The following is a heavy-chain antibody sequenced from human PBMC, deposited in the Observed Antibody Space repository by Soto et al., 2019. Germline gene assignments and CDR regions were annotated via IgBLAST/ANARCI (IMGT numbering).Heavy chain of an antibody. CDR2: IIPIFGTA. Sequence: SVKVSCKASGGTFSSYAISWVRQAPGQGLEWMGGIIPIFGTANYAQKFQGRVTITADESTSTAYMELSSLRSEDTAVYYCARDRPIAAAGTIFAFEVWGQGTMVTVAS. CDR1: GGTFSSYA. J-gene: IGHJ3*01. V-gene: IGHV1-69*13. CDR3: ARDRPIAAAGTIFAFEV. D-gene: IGHD6-13*01.